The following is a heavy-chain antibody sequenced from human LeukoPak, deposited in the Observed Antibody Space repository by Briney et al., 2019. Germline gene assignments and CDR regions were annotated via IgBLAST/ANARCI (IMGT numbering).Heavy chain of an antibody. Sequence: SETLALTCAVYGGSFSGYYWSWIRQPPGKGLEWIGEINHSGSTNYNPSLKSRVTISVDTSKNQFSLKLSSVTAADTAVYYCARGWRTTLSDYYYGMDVWGQGTTVTVSS. CDR2: INHSGST. V-gene: IGHV4-34*01. CDR1: GGSFSGYY. CDR3: ARGWRTTLSDYYYGMDV. D-gene: IGHD1-1*01. J-gene: IGHJ6*02.